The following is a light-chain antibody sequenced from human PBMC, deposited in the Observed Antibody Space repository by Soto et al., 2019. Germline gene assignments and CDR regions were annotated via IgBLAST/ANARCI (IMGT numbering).Light chain of an antibody. J-gene: IGLJ3*02. CDR1: PSNIGSNY. CDR2: SNN. CDR3: AAWEDSVNLWL. Sequence: QSVLTQPPSASGIPGQTVTLSCSGSPSNIGSNYVYWYQQLPGTAPKLLIYSNNQRPSGVPDRFSGSKSGTSGSLAISGLRSVDEADYYCAAWEDSVNLWLFGGGTKLTVL. V-gene: IGLV1-47*02.